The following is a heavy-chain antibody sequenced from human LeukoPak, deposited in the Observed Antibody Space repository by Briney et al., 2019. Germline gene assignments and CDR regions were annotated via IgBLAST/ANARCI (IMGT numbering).Heavy chain of an antibody. CDR1: GGTFSSYA. CDR3: ARAADSSSYEIGVNWFDP. V-gene: IGHV1-69*06. D-gene: IGHD6-13*01. CDR2: VIPIFGTA. J-gene: IGHJ5*02. Sequence: SVNVSCKASGGTFSSYAISWVRQAPGQGHEWMGGVIPIFGTANYAQKFQGRVTITADKSTSTAYMELSSLRSEDTAVYYCARAADSSSYEIGVNWFDPWGQGTLVTVSS.